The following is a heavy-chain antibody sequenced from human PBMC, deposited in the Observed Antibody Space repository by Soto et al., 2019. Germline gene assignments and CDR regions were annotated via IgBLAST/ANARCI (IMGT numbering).Heavy chain of an antibody. J-gene: IGHJ4*02. CDR2: IYYSGST. CDR1: GGSISSSSYY. V-gene: IGHV4-39*01. D-gene: IGHD4-4*01. CDR3: RGFVYGNNSDY. Sequence: QLQLQESGPGLVKPSETLSLTCTVSGGSISSSSYYWGWIRQPPGKGLEWIGSIYYSGSTYYSPSLRGGVPISMDTAKTQFPRTRSLVAAAAPVGISWRGFVYGNNSDYWGQGTLVTVS.